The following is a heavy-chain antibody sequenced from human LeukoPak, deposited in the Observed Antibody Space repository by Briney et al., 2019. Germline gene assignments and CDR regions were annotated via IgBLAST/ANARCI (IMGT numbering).Heavy chain of an antibody. J-gene: IGHJ4*02. Sequence: KSSETLSLTCAVYGGSFSGYYWSWIRQPPGKGLEWIGSIYYSGSTYYNPSLKSRVTISVDTSKNQFSLKLSSVTAADTAVYYCARRLGLYYFDYWGQGTLVTVSS. V-gene: IGHV4-34*01. CDR1: GGSFSGYY. D-gene: IGHD7-27*01. CDR2: IYYSGST. CDR3: ARRLGLYYFDY.